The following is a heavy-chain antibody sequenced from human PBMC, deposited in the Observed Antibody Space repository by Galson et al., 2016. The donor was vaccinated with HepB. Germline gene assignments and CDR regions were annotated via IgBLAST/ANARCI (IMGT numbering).Heavy chain of an antibody. V-gene: IGHV3-53*01. CDR1: GFVVSSNY. J-gene: IGHJ4*02. Sequence: SLRLSCAASGFVVSSNYMSWVRQAPGKGLQWVSSVYRDGSTFYADSVTGRLIISRDTSKNTMFLQMTSLRDDDTAVYYCAGDGRNPAHSYYWGQGIVVTVTS. CDR2: VYRDGST. D-gene: IGHD2-15*01. CDR3: AGDGRNPAHSYY.